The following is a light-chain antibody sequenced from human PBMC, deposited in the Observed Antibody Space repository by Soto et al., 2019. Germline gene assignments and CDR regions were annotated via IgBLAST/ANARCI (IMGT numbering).Light chain of an antibody. CDR1: QGISSY. CDR2: AAS. J-gene: IGKJ4*01. V-gene: IGKV1-9*01. CDR3: QQLNSYPRP. Sequence: EIQVTQSPSFLSASVGDRVTITCRASQGISSYLAWYQQKPGKAPKLLIYAASTLQSGVPSRFSGSGSGTEFTLTISSLQPEDFATYYCQQLNSYPRPFGGGAKVAIK.